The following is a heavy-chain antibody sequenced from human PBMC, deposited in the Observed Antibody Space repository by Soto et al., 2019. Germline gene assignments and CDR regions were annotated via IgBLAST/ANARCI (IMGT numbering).Heavy chain of an antibody. CDR3: ARGRVNLKITMIVVVRPSCGMDV. CDR2: INHSGST. J-gene: IGHJ6*02. V-gene: IGHV4-34*01. D-gene: IGHD3-22*01. Sequence: SETLSLTCAVYGGSFSGYYWSWIRHPPGQGVELIGEINHSGSTNYNPSLKRRVTISVDTSKNQFSLKLSSVTAADTAVYYCARGRVNLKITMIVVVRPSCGMDVWGQGTTVTVSS. CDR1: GGSFSGYY.